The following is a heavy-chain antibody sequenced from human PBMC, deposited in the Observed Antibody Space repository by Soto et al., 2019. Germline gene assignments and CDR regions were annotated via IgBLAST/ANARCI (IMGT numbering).Heavy chain of an antibody. J-gene: IGHJ4*02. D-gene: IGHD1-26*01. V-gene: IGHV3-74*03. CDR1: GFPSSSNW. CDR3: ARPWGY. Sequence: EVQLVESGGGLVQPGGSLKLSCVASGFPSSSNWMHWVRQAPGKGLVWVSRINSDGSSRAYADSVKGRFTISRDNAKNTMHLQMNNLRAEDTAVYYCARPWGYWGQGTLVTVSS. CDR2: INSDGSSR.